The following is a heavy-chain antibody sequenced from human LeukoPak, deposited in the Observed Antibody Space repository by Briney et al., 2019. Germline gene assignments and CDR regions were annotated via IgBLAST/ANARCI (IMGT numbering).Heavy chain of an antibody. Sequence: PGGSLRLSCAASGFTFSSYGMSWVRQAPGKGLEWVSAISGSGGSTYYADSVKGRFTISGDNSKNTLYLQMNSLRAEDTAVYYCATFLRSDYYDSSGYSRWGQGTLVTVSS. J-gene: IGHJ4*02. V-gene: IGHV3-23*01. D-gene: IGHD3-22*01. CDR1: GFTFSSYG. CDR3: ATFLRSDYYDSSGYSR. CDR2: ISGSGGST.